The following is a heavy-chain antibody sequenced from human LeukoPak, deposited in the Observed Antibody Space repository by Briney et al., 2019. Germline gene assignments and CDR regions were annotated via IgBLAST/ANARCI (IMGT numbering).Heavy chain of an antibody. CDR2: ISSTSSTV. D-gene: IGHD2-21*02. CDR3: AKRLRDPRAVDY. V-gene: IGHV3-23*01. J-gene: IGHJ4*02. CDR1: GFSFNSYA. Sequence: PGGSLRLSCAASGFSFNSYAMSWVRQAPGKRLEWVAGISSTSSTVNYADPVKGRFTISRDNSNNTLYLQMNSLTAEDTALYYCAKRLRDPRAVDYWGQGTLVTVSS.